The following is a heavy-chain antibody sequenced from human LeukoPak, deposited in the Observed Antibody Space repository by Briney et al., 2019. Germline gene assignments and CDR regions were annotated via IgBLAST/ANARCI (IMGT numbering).Heavy chain of an antibody. J-gene: IGHJ4*02. V-gene: IGHV1-69*05. D-gene: IGHD3-22*01. CDR3: ASYYYDSSGYHTY. CDR2: IIPIFGTA. CDR1: GGTFSSYA. Sequence: ASVKVSCKASGGTFSSYAISWVRQAPGQGLEWMGGIIPIFGTANYALKFQGRVTITTDESTSTAYMELSSLRSEDTAVYYCASYYYDSSGYHTYWGQGTLVTVSS.